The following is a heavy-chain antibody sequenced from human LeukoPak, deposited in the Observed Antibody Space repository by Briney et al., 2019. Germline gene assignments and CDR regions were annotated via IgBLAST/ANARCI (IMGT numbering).Heavy chain of an antibody. CDR1: GGSISSGSYY. CDR3: ARRFSRSGYYRPFDY. V-gene: IGHV4-61*02. J-gene: IGHJ4*02. D-gene: IGHD3-3*01. Sequence: SETLSLTCTVFGGSISSGSYYWSWIRQPAGKGLEWIGRIYTSGSTNYNPSLKSRVTISVDTSKNQFSLKLSSVTAADTAVYYCARRFSRSGYYRPFDYWGQGTLVTVSS. CDR2: IYTSGST.